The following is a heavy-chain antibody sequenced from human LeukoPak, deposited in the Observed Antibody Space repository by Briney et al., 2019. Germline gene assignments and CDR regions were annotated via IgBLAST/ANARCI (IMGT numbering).Heavy chain of an antibody. J-gene: IGHJ6*03. CDR3: AKTYSSSRAHYYYYYCMDV. Sequence: GGSLRLSCAASGFTFSNYGMNWVRQAPGKGLEWVSGMSGSGVSTYYADSVKGRFTISRDSSKNTLYLQMNSLRAEDTAVYYCAKTYSSSRAHYYYYYCMDVWGKGTTVTISS. CDR1: GFTFSNYG. CDR2: MSGSGVST. V-gene: IGHV3-23*01. D-gene: IGHD6-13*01.